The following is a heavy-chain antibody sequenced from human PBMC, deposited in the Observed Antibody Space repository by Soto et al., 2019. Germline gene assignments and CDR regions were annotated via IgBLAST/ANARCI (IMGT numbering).Heavy chain of an antibody. D-gene: IGHD4-17*01. J-gene: IGHJ6*02. CDR1: GGSISSSSYY. V-gene: IGHV4-39*01. CDR3: RVWDGDASFYYYYGMDV. CDR2: IYYSGST. Sequence: QLQLQESGPGLVKPSETLSLTCTVSGGSISSSSYYWGWIRQPPGKGLEWIGSIYYSGSTYYNPSRKSRVTISLETSKNQFSLKLSAVAAADTAVYYCRVWDGDASFYYYYGMDVWGHGTTVTVSS.